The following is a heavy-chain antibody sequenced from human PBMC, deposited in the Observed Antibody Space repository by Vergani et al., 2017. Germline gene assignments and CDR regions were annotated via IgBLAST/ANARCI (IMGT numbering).Heavy chain of an antibody. CDR2: IDHTGRP. V-gene: IGHV4-34*01. D-gene: IGHD4-11*01. J-gene: IGHJ6*03. Sequence: QVQLQQWGGGLLKPSETLSLTCVVNGGSFTSYHWTWIRQSPGEGLEWVGDIDHTGRPDYNPSLKSRLTISVAKSRNPFSLTLNSVTATDTAIYFCARVNTETNGHLYYYYYMDVWGQGTAVTVS. CDR1: GGSFTSYH. CDR3: ARVNTETNGHLYYYYYMDV.